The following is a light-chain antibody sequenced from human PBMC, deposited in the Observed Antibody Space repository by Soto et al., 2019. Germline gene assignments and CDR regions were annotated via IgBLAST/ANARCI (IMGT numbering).Light chain of an antibody. Sequence: QSVLTQPPSVSAAPGQTVTISCSGGRSNIGNNFVSWYQQLPGTAPKLLIYDNNKRPSGIPDRFSASRSATSATLAITGLQTGDGAVYYCGTWDTSLSGGLFGGGTKLTVL. CDR3: GTWDTSLSGGL. J-gene: IGLJ2*01. CDR1: RSNIGNNF. CDR2: DNN. V-gene: IGLV1-51*01.